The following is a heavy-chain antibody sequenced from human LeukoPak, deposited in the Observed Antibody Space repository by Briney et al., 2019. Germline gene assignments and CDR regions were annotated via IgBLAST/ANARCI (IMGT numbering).Heavy chain of an antibody. Sequence: SETLSLTCTASGAAISTYFWSWVRQAPGKGLEWIAYICSSGSTKYNPSLKRRLTISVDASKNQFALTLRSLTAADTAVYYCARDFWSGSVGFDPWGQGTLVSVSS. V-gene: IGHV4-59*01. D-gene: IGHD3-3*01. CDR1: GAAISTYF. J-gene: IGHJ5*02. CDR2: ICSSGST. CDR3: ARDFWSGSVGFDP.